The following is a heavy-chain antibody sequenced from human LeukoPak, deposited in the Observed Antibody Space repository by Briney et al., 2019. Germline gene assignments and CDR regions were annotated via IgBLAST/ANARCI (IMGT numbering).Heavy chain of an antibody. Sequence: GGSLRLSCVASGFTFSSFSMHWVRQAPGNALEWVAVISHDGSHKSYADSVRGRFTISRDNSKNTLSLQMNTLRPEDTALFYCARDPNRLADYGGDYFDHWGQGTLVTVSS. J-gene: IGHJ4*02. V-gene: IGHV3-30*04. CDR2: ISHDGSHK. CDR3: ARDPNRLADYGGDYFDH. CDR1: GFTFSSFS. D-gene: IGHD4-23*01.